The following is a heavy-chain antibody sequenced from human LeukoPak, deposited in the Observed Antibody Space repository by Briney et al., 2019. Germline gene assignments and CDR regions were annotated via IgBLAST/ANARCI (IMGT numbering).Heavy chain of an antibody. Sequence: SETLSLTCTVSGVSISSSTYYWGWIRQPPGKGLEWTGNIYFTGTTCYNPYLKSRVTITADRSKNQFSLKPYSVTAPDTAIYYCARLWDHYHSSGPSGEFWGQGALVTVSS. CDR2: IYFTGTT. D-gene: IGHD3-22*01. CDR3: ARLWDHYHSSGPSGEF. V-gene: IGHV4-39*01. J-gene: IGHJ4*02. CDR1: GVSISSSTYY.